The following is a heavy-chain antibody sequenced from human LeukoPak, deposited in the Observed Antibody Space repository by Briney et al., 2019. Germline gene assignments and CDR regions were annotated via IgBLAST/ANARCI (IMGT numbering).Heavy chain of an antibody. V-gene: IGHV4-59*01. J-gene: IGHJ5*02. CDR3: ARSQVAAASTWFDP. CDR2: IYYSGST. D-gene: IGHD6-13*01. Sequence: PSETLSLTCSVSGGSISSYYWSWIRQPPGKGLEWIGYIYYSGSTNYNPSLKSRVTISVDTSKNQFSLKLSSVTAADTAVYYCARSQVAAASTWFDPWGQGTLVTVSS. CDR1: GGSISSYY.